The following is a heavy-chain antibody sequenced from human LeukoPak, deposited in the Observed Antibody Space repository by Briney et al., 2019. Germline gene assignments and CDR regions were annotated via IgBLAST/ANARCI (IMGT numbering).Heavy chain of an antibody. J-gene: IGHJ4*02. CDR3: ARGGGYCSGGSCYGIDY. CDR2: ITSNGGST. Sequence: GGSLRLSCAASGFTFSSYVMHWVRQAPGKGLEFVSAITSNGGSTYYANSVKGRFIISKDNSKNTLFLQMGSLRAEDMAVYYCARGGGYCSGGSCYGIDYWGQGTLVTVSS. CDR1: GFTFSSYV. D-gene: IGHD2-15*01. V-gene: IGHV3-64*01.